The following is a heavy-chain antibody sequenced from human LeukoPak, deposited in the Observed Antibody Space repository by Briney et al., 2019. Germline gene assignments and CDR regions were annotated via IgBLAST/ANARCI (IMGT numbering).Heavy chain of an antibody. CDR2: IYTSGTT. CDR3: ARDPKTTVRGYFDY. CDR1: GGSISSYY. D-gene: IGHD4-11*01. Sequence: PSETLSLTCTVSGGSISSYYWSWIRQPAGKGLEWIGRIYTSGTTNYNPSLKSRVTMSVDTSKNQFSLKLSSVTAADTAVYYCARDPKTTVRGYFDYWGQGTLVTVSS. J-gene: IGHJ4*02. V-gene: IGHV4-4*07.